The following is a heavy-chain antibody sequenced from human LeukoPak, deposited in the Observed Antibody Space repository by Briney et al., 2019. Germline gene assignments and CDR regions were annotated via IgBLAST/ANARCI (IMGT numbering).Heavy chain of an antibody. Sequence: GGSLRLSCAASGFTFSNYWMSWVRQAPGKGLEWVANIKEDGSEKYYVDSVKGRFTISRDNAKNSLYLQMNSLRAEDTAVYYCARIIAVAGFDYWGQGTLVTVSS. CDR3: ARIIAVAGFDY. D-gene: IGHD6-19*01. J-gene: IGHJ4*02. CDR2: IKEDGSEK. CDR1: GFTFSNYW. V-gene: IGHV3-7*03.